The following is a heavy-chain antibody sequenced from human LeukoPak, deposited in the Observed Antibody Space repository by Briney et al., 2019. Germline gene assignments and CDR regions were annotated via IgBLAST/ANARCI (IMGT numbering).Heavy chain of an antibody. V-gene: IGHV1-2*02. Sequence: RASVKVSCKASGYTFTGYYMHWVRQAPGQGLEWMGWINPNSGGTNYAQKFQGRVTMTRDTSISTAYMELSRLRSDDTAVYYCARDKRAYSSSWYLGPTNDYWGQGTLVTVSS. CDR2: INPNSGGT. D-gene: IGHD6-13*01. J-gene: IGHJ4*02. CDR1: GYTFTGYY. CDR3: ARDKRAYSSSWYLGPTNDY.